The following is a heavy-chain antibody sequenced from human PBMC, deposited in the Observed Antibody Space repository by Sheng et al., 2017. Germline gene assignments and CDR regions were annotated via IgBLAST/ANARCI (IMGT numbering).Heavy chain of an antibody. CDR3: ARADCSGGDCHFGYYYYMDV. CDR2: IIPSLGKT. Sequence: QVQLVQSGAEVKTPGSSVKVSCKASGGTFVGYTITWVRQAPGQGLEWMGRIIPSLGKTKYAQKFQGRVTITTDRSTSTAYMELTGLRSEDAAVYYCARADCSGGDCHFGYYYYMDVWGKGTTVTFS. J-gene: IGHJ6*03. V-gene: IGHV1-69*08. D-gene: IGHD2-15*01. CDR1: GGTFVGYT.